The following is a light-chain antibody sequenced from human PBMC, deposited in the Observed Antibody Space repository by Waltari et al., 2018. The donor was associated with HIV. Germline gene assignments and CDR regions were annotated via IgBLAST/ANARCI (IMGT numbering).Light chain of an antibody. CDR3: QSADSSGTWV. V-gene: IGLV3-25*03. Sequence: SYELTQPPSVSVSPGQTARITCSGDALPKQYAYWYHQKPGQAPVLVIYKDTERPLGIPERFSGSSSGTTVTLTISGVQAEDEADYYCQSADSSGTWVFGGGTKLTVL. CDR2: KDT. CDR1: ALPKQY. J-gene: IGLJ3*02.